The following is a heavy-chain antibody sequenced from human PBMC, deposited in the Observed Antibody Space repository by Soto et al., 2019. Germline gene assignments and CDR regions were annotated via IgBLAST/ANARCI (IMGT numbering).Heavy chain of an antibody. CDR2: MNPNSGNT. CDR1: GYTFTSYD. J-gene: IGHJ6*02. Sequence: ASVEVSCKASGYTFTSYDINWVRQATGQGLEWMGWMNPNSGNTGYAQKFQGRVTMTRNTSISTAYMELSSLRSEDTAVYYCARGRMDIAAAGTGGMDVWGQGTTVTVSS. CDR3: ARGRMDIAAAGTGGMDV. V-gene: IGHV1-8*01. D-gene: IGHD6-13*01.